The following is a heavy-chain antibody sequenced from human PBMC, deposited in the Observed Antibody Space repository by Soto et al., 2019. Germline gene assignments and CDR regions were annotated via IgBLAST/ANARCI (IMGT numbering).Heavy chain of an antibody. V-gene: IGHV1-46*01. CDR3: ALSPFETKISDTDD. CDR1: GYSFTSQY. J-gene: IGHJ4*01. D-gene: IGHD3-22*01. Sequence: ASVKVSCKASGYSFTSQYMHWVRQAPGQGLEWMGIINPRDATTFYPQKFQGRVTVTRDTSTSTVYMELSSLRSEDTAVYYCALSPFETKISDTDDWGHGTLVSV. CDR2: INPRDATT.